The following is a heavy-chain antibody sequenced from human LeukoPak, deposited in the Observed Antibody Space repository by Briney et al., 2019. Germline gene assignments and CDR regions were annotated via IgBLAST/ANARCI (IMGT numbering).Heavy chain of an antibody. J-gene: IGHJ4*02. CDR1: GYTFTSYY. V-gene: IGHV1-46*01. Sequence: ASVKVSCKASGYTFTSYYMHWVRQAPGQGLEWMGIINPSGSSTTYAQKFQGRVTMTRDTSTSTVYMELGSLRSEDTAVYYCARENRNTMVRGVSWPALDYWGQGTLVTVSS. D-gene: IGHD3-10*01. CDR2: INPSGSST. CDR3: ARENRNTMVRGVSWPALDY.